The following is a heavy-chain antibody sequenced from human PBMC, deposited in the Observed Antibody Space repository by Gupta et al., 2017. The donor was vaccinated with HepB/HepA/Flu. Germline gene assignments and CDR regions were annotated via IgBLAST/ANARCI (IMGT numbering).Heavy chain of an antibody. CDR3: TAERYFGSGGYQPFKY. CDR1: GVKLRYAW. CDR2: VHSKADGAPT. J-gene: IGHJ4*02. V-gene: IGHV3-15*01. Sequence: EVQIVESGGGFVKPGGSLTLSCVAPGVKLRYAWMSWVRQAPGRGLEWVGRVHSKADGAPTDYAAPVKGRFTISTHDSEDIVYLQMNGLKSADTAVYYCTAERYFGSGGYQPFKYWGQGVQVTVAS. D-gene: IGHD3-22*01.